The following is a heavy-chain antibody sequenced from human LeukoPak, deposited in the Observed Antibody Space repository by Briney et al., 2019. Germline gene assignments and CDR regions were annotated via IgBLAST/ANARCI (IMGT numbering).Heavy chain of an antibody. Sequence: SETLSLTCAVYGGSFSDYSWSWIRQPPGKGLEWIGEINHSGSTNYNPSLKSRVTLSVDTSKNQFSLKLSSVTAADTAVYYCARGPYYDILTGYYYYYYYYMDVWGKGTTVTVSS. V-gene: IGHV4-34*01. CDR1: GGSFSDYS. CDR2: INHSGST. CDR3: ARGPYYDILTGYYYYYYYYMDV. J-gene: IGHJ6*03. D-gene: IGHD3-9*01.